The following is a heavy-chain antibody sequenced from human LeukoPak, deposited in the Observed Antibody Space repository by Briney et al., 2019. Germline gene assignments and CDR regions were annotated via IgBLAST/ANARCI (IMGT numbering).Heavy chain of an antibody. D-gene: IGHD3-10*01. V-gene: IGHV1-2*02. CDR1: GYTFTGYN. CDR3: ASVHYGD. Sequence: ASVKVSCKASGYTFTGYNMHWVRRAPGQGLEWMGLINPNSGGTNYAQKFQGRVTMTRDTSINTAYMELSKLTSDDTAVYYCASVHYGDWGQGTLVTVSS. CDR2: INPNSGGT. J-gene: IGHJ4*02.